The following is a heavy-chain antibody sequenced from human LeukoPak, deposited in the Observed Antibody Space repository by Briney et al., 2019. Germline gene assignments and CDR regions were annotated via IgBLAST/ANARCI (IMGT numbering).Heavy chain of an antibody. V-gene: IGHV4-4*07. Sequence: SETLSLTCTVSGGSISSYYWSWIRQPAGKGLEWIGRIYTPGSANYNPSLKSRVTISVDTSKNQFSLKLSSVTAADTAVYYCASQTVRIAAAAHWGQGTLVTVSS. J-gene: IGHJ4*02. D-gene: IGHD6-13*01. CDR3: ASQTVRIAAAAH. CDR1: GGSISSYY. CDR2: IYTPGSA.